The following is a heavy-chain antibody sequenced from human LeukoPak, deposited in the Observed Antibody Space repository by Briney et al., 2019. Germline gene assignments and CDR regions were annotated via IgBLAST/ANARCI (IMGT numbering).Heavy chain of an antibody. D-gene: IGHD3-16*01. CDR2: IIPIFGTA. CDR3: ARPRVGDHYYYYMDV. J-gene: IGHJ6*03. CDR1: GGTFSSYA. Sequence: SVKVSCKASGGTFSSYAISWVRQAPGQGLEWMGGIIPIFGTANYAQKFQGRVTITADKSTSTAYMGLSSLRSEDTAVYYCARPRVGDHYYYYMDVWGKGTTVTVSS. V-gene: IGHV1-69*06.